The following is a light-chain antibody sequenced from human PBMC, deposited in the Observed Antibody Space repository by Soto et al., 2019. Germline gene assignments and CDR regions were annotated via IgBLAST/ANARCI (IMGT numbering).Light chain of an antibody. J-gene: IGKJ1*01. CDR1: QSVSGC. CDR2: DAS. CDR3: QQSYTTPPT. Sequence: EIVLTQSPATLSLSPGERATLSCRASQSVSGCLAWYQQKPGQAPRLLIYDASNRATGIPARFSGSGSGTDFTLTISSLEPEDFAVYYCQQSYTTPPTFGQGTKVEIE. V-gene: IGKV3-11*01.